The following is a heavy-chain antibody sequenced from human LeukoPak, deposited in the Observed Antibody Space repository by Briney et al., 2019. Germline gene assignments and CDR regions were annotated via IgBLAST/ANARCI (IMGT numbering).Heavy chain of an antibody. V-gene: IGHV4-4*02. J-gene: IGHJ5*02. Sequence: TSETLSLTCGVSGGSISNTNWWTWFRQPPGEGLEWIGEVNLQGSTNYNPSLKSRVAISVDKSENHISLKLTSVTAADTAVHYCARRIAAAGAHPWGQGTLVTVSS. CDR1: GGSISNTNW. D-gene: IGHD6-13*01. CDR3: ARRIAAAGAHP. CDR2: VNLQGST.